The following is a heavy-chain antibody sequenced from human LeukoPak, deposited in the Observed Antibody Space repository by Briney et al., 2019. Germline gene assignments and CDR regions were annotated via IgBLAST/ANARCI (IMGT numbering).Heavy chain of an antibody. CDR2: INPSGTST. D-gene: IGHD1-26*01. CDR1: GYTSTNYN. Sequence: SVKVSCKASGYTSTNYNMHWVRQAPGQGLEWMGIINPSGTSTTYAQKLQGRATMTRDTSTSIVYMELRSLRSEDTAVYYCARDARGSYLDPWGQGTLVTVSA. CDR3: ARDARGSYLDP. J-gene: IGHJ5*02. V-gene: IGHV1-46*04.